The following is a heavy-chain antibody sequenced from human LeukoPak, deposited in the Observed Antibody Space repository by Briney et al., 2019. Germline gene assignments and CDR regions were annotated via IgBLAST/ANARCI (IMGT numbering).Heavy chain of an antibody. D-gene: IGHD2/OR15-2a*01. J-gene: IGHJ4*02. CDR2: ISGSGGST. Sequence: GGSLRLSCAASGFTFSSYAMSWVRRAPGKGLEWISAISGSGGSTYYVDSVKGRFTISRDNSKNTLYLQMNSLRVEDTAVYYCAKLPLVGLSFDYWGKGTRSPSPQ. V-gene: IGHV3-23*01. CDR1: GFTFSSYA. CDR3: AKLPLVGLSFDY.